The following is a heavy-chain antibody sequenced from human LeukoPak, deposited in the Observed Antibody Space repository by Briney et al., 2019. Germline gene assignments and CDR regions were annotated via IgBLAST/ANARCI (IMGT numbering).Heavy chain of an antibody. V-gene: IGHV4-39*01. CDR2: IYYSGST. J-gene: IGHJ4*02. Sequence: SETLSLTCTVSGGSISSSSYYWGWIRQPPGKGLEWIGSIYYSGSTYYNPPLKSRVTISVDTSKNQFSLKLSSVTAADTAVYYCAKDYKFDYWGQGTLVTVSS. CDR3: AKDYKFDY. CDR1: GGSISSSSYY. D-gene: IGHD4-11*01.